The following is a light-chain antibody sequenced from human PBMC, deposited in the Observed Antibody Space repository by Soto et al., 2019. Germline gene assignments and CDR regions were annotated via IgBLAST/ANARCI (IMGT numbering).Light chain of an antibody. CDR1: QTISSW. V-gene: IGKV1-5*03. CDR3: HHYNSYSEA. J-gene: IGKJ1*01. Sequence: DTQMTQSPSSLSASVGDRVTITCRTSQTISSWLAWYQQKPGKDPKLLIYRASTLNSGVPSRLSGTGXGTELTLPLSSLQPDDFANYSRHHYNSYSEAFGQGTKVDIK. CDR2: RAS.